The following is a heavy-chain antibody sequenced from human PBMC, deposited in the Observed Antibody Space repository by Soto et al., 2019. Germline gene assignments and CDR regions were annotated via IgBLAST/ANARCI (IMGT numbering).Heavy chain of an antibody. V-gene: IGHV1-69*01. CDR3: ARGNIISQERPGHVCYIDY. CDR1: GGTFSSYA. Sequence: QVQLVQSGAEVKKPGSSVKVSCKASGGTFSSYAISWVRQPPGQGLEWMGGIIPIFGTANYAQKFQGRVTITADETTSTAYMELSSLRSDDTGAYYCARGNIISQERPGHVCYIDYWGQGTLVTVSS. J-gene: IGHJ4*02. D-gene: IGHD1-1*01. CDR2: IIPIFGTA.